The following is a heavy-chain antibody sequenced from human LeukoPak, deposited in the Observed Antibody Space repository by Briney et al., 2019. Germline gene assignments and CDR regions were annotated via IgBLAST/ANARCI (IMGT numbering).Heavy chain of an antibody. V-gene: IGHV4-59*01. D-gene: IGHD3-3*01. J-gene: IGHJ5*02. Sequence: SETLSLTCTVSGGSISSYYWSWIRQPPGKGLEWIGYIYYSGSTNYNPSLKSRVTISVDTSKNQFSLKLSSVTAADTAVYYCARVWSGYSNNWFDPWGQGTLVTVSS. CDR1: GGSISSYY. CDR3: ARVWSGYSNNWFDP. CDR2: IYYSGST.